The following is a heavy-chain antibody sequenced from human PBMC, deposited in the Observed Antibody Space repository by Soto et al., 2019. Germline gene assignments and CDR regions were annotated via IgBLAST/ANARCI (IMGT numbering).Heavy chain of an antibody. J-gene: IGHJ4*02. CDR1: GGTFSSYT. CDR2: IIPILGIA. Sequence: QVQLVQSGAEVKKPGSSVKVSCKASGGTFSSYTISWVRQAPGQGLEWMGRIIPILGIANYAQKFQGRVRITADKSTTTAYMELSSLRSEDKAVYYCARDKDGYNWGQGTLVTVSS. V-gene: IGHV1-69*08. D-gene: IGHD5-12*01. CDR3: ARDKDGYN.